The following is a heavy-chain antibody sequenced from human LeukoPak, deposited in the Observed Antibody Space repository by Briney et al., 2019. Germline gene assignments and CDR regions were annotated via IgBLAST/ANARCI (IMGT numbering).Heavy chain of an antibody. J-gene: IGHJ4*02. CDR2: IASDGSST. Sequence: GGSLRLSCAASGFTFSSYWMNWVRQAPGKGLVWVSRIASDGSSTTYADSVKGRFSISRDNAKNTLYLQMNSLRVEDTAVYYCARGRPHGNDYWGQGILVTVSS. D-gene: IGHD4-23*01. V-gene: IGHV3-74*01. CDR1: GFTFSSYW. CDR3: ARGRPHGNDY.